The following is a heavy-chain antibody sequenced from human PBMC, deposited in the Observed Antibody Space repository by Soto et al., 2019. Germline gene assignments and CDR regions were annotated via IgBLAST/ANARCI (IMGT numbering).Heavy chain of an antibody. J-gene: IGHJ4*02. Sequence: EVQLLESGGGLVQPGGSLSLSCAASDFTFNNYAMTWVRQAPGKGLEWVSAISGGGDTTSYAYSVKGRFTVSRDGSKNTLYLQMSSLRVEDTALYSCANGRVGLGSLTTRVDIWGQGTLVTVSS. V-gene: IGHV3-23*01. CDR3: ANGRVGLGSLTTRVDI. CDR1: DFTFNNYA. D-gene: IGHD3-10*01. CDR2: ISGGGDTT.